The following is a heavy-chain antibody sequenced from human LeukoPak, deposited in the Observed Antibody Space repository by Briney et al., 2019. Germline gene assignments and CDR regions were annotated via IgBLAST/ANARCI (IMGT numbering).Heavy chain of an antibody. V-gene: IGHV1-18*01. CDR1: GYTFTSYG. J-gene: IGHJ4*02. CDR2: ISAYNGNT. Sequence: ASVKVSCKASGYTFTSYGISWVRQPPGQGLEWMGWISAYNGNTNYAQKLQGRVTMTTDTSTSTAYMELRSLRSDDTAVYYCARDGGTCGGDCYSWQHDYWGQGTLVTVSS. CDR3: ARDGGTCGGDCYSWQHDY. D-gene: IGHD2-21*02.